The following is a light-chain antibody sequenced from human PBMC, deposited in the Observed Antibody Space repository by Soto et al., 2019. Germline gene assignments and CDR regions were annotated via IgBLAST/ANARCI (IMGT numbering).Light chain of an antibody. V-gene: IGLV2-8*01. CDR2: EVN. CDR1: SSDVGRYNY. CDR3: SSYAGTPFV. Sequence: QSVLTQPPSASGAPGQSVTISCTGTSSDVGRYNYVSWYQQHPGKAPKLMISEVNKRASGVPDRFSGSKSGNTASLTVSGLQAEDEAAYYCSSYAGTPFVFGPGTKVTVL. J-gene: IGLJ1*01.